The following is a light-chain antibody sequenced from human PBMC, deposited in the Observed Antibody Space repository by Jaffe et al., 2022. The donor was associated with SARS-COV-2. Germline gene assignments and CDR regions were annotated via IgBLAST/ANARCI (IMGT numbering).Light chain of an antibody. CDR1: QSVRNW. J-gene: IGKJ2*01. CDR3: HQYHTYYT. V-gene: IGKV1-5*03. CDR2: QAS. Sequence: IQMTQSPSTLSASVGERITITCRASQSVRNWVAWYQQKPGKAPKLLIYQASTLERGVPSRFSGSGSGTDFRLTISSLQPDDFATYYCHQYHTYYTFGQGTKLEIK.